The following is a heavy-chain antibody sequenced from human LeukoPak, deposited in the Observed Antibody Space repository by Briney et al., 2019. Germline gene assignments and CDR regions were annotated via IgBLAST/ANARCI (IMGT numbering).Heavy chain of an antibody. CDR3: AREKYSGSNDY. Sequence: SETLSLTCAVSSDSISGYYWSWIRQPPGKGLEWIGYIYYSGSTKYSPSLKSRVTISVDTSKNQFSLRLSPVTAADTAVYYCAREKYSGSNDYWGQGTLVTVSS. D-gene: IGHD1-26*01. CDR1: SDSISGYY. J-gene: IGHJ4*02. CDR2: IYYSGST. V-gene: IGHV4-59*01.